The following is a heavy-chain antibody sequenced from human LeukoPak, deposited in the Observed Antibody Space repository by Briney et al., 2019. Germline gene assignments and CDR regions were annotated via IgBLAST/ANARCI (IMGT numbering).Heavy chain of an antibody. CDR2: IYNDGSSS. Sequence: GGSLRLSCAASGFTFSDHWIHWVRQVPGEGLVWVRVIYNDGSSSTYADSVKGRFTVSRDNAKNTLYLQMNSLRAEDTAVYYCARGGPGTGVDYWGQGTLVTVSS. V-gene: IGHV3-74*01. D-gene: IGHD1-1*01. CDR1: GFTFSDHW. CDR3: ARGGPGTGVDY. J-gene: IGHJ4*02.